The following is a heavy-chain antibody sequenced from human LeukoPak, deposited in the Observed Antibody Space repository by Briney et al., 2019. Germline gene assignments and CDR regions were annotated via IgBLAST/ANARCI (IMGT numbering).Heavy chain of an antibody. J-gene: IGHJ4*02. V-gene: IGHV3-11*04. D-gene: IGHD3-10*01. CDR2: ISNPSTTI. Sequence: KPGGSLRLSCAASGFTFSDYYMSWIRQAPGKGLEWLSYISNPSTTIYYADSVKGRFTISRDNARNSLYLQMNSLRVEDTAVYYCARCGDGLPCDFDFWGQGTLVTVSS. CDR3: ARCGDGLPCDFDF. CDR1: GFTFSDYY.